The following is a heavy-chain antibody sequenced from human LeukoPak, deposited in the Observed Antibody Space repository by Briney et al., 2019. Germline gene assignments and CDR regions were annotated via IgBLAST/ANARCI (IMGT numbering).Heavy chain of an antibody. D-gene: IGHD3-10*01. CDR1: GYSFTTYW. CDR3: ARRRAVRGVYYFDN. Sequence: RLGESLNISCKDSGYSFTTYWIVWVRQMPGEGLELMGIIYPGDSDTKYNPSFEGQVTISADKSISTAYLQWSSLKASDTAMYYCARRRAVRGVYYFDNWGQGTLVTVSS. V-gene: IGHV5-51*01. J-gene: IGHJ4*02. CDR2: IYPGDSDT.